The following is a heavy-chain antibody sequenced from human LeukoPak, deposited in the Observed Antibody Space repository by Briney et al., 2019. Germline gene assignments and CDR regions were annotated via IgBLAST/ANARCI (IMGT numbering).Heavy chain of an antibody. CDR3: AREGECSGGSCYPKDAFDI. CDR1: GGSISSYY. CDR2: IYYSGST. V-gene: IGHV4-59*01. Sequence: SETLSLTCTVSGGSISSYYWSWIRQPPGKGLEWIGYIYYSGSTNYNPSLKSRVTISVDTSKNQFSLKLSSVTAADTAVYYCAREGECSGGSCYPKDAFDIWGQGTMVTVSS. J-gene: IGHJ3*02. D-gene: IGHD2-15*01.